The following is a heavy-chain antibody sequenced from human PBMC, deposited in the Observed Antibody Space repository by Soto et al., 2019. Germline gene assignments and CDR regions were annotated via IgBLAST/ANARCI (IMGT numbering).Heavy chain of an antibody. J-gene: IGHJ4*02. Sequence: QVQLVQSGAEVMKPGASVKISCKTSGYTFTNNYINWVRQAPGQGLERVGLINPNGASTTYAQTFQGRVTMTRATSTSTVYMELSSLRSDDTAVYSCARVYGLVKHDAFWSCYYAYWGQGTLVTVSS. D-gene: IGHD3-3*01. CDR1: GYTFTNNY. CDR2: INPNGAST. V-gene: IGHV1-46*01. CDR3: ARVYGLVKHDAFWSCYYAY.